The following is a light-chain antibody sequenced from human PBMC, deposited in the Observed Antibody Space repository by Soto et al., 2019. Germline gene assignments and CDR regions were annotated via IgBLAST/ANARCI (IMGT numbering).Light chain of an antibody. J-gene: IGLJ1*01. V-gene: IGLV2-14*02. CDR1: SSDVGRYNI. Sequence: QSALTQPASVSGSPGQSITISCTGSSSDVGRYNIVSWYQQHPGKAPKLMISEVSNRPSGVSNRFSGSKSGNTASLTISGLQAEDEADYYCSSYTAGGTIFGTGTKLTVL. CDR3: SSYTAGGTI. CDR2: EVS.